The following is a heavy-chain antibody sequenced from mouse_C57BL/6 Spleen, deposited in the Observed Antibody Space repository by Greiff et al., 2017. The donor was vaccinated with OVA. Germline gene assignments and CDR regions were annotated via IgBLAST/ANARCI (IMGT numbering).Heavy chain of an antibody. CDR2: ISDGGSYT. D-gene: IGHD1-1*01. J-gene: IGHJ4*01. CDR1: GFTFSSYA. CDR3: ARGGSSYEDYAMDY. Sequence: EVKLVESGGGLVKPGGSLKLSCAASGFTFSSYAMSWVRQTPEKRLEWVATISDGGSYTYYPDNVKGRFTISRDNAKNNLYLQMSHLKSEDTAMYYCARGGSSYEDYAMDYWGQGTSVTVSS. V-gene: IGHV5-4*03.